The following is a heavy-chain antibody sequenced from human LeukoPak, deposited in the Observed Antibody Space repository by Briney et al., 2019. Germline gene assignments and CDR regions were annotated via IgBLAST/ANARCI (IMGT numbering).Heavy chain of an antibody. J-gene: IGHJ4*02. D-gene: IGHD5-18*01. CDR2: IYTTGIT. CDR3: ARNALRGYIYGFDY. CDR1: GGSISNYF. V-gene: IGHV4-4*07. Sequence: PSETLSLTCTVSGGSISNYFWSWIRQPAGKGLEWIGRIYTTGITSCNPSLESRVTMSVDTSENQFSLRLNSVTAADTAVYFCARNALRGYIYGFDYWGQGTLVTVSS.